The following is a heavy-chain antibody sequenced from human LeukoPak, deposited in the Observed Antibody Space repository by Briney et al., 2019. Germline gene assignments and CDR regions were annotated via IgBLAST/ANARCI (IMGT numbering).Heavy chain of an antibody. D-gene: IGHD2-21*01. CDR2: ISGSGGST. Sequence: GGSLRLSCVASGFTFSSYWMFWVRQAPGKGLEWVSAISGSGGSTYHADSVKGRFTISRDNSKNTLYLQMNSLRAEDTAVYYCAKASRFGGDIDYWGQGTLVTVSS. V-gene: IGHV3-23*01. J-gene: IGHJ4*02. CDR1: GFTFSSYW. CDR3: AKASRFGGDIDY.